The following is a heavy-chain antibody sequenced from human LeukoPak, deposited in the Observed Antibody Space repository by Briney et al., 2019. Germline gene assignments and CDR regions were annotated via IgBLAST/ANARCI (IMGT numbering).Heavy chain of an antibody. V-gene: IGHV3-23*01. CDR3: AKPRSDIVVVPAAIRDVDYFDY. J-gene: IGHJ4*02. D-gene: IGHD2-2*02. CDR1: GFTFSSYA. Sequence: GGSLRLSCAASGFTFSSYAMSWVRQAPGKGLEWVSAISGSGGSTYYADSVKGRFTISRDNSKNTLYLQMNSLRAEDTAVYYCAKPRSDIVVVPAAIRDVDYFDYWGQGTLVTVSS. CDR2: ISGSGGST.